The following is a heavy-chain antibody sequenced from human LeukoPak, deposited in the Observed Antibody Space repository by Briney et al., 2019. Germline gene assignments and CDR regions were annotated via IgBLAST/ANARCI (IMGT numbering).Heavy chain of an antibody. Sequence: PSETLSVTCAVYGGSFSGYYWAWVRQPPGKGLEWIGSISYSGTTYYNPSLKSRVTMSLDTSKNQFSLKVTSVTAADTAVYYCATEWDYWGRGTLVTVSS. V-gene: IGHV4-38-2*01. CDR2: ISYSGTT. CDR3: ATEWDY. CDR1: GGSFSGYY. J-gene: IGHJ4*02. D-gene: IGHD2-8*01.